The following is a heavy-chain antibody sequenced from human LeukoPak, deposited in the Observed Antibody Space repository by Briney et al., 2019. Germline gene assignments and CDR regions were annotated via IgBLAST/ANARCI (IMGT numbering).Heavy chain of an antibody. CDR1: EGSLSGYF. Sequence: SETLSLTCAVYEGSLSGYFWSWIRQPPGKGLEWIGSIYYSGSTYYNPSLKSRVTISVDTSKNQFSLKLSSVTAADTAVYYCAIDSSSSGYYYYYMDVWGKGTTVTVSS. D-gene: IGHD6-6*01. CDR2: IYYSGST. CDR3: AIDSSSSGYYYYYMDV. V-gene: IGHV4-34*01. J-gene: IGHJ6*03.